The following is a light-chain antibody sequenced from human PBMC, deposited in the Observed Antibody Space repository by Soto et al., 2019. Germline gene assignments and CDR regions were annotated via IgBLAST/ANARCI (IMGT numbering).Light chain of an antibody. CDR2: DDN. CDR1: SSNIGGNS. Sequence: QYVLTPPPSVSAAPGQKVTISCSGSSSNIGGNSVSWYQQLPGTAPKLLIYDDNKRPSGIPDRFSGSKSGTSATLGITGFQTGDEADYYCGSWDSSLSAYVFGTGTKVNVL. J-gene: IGLJ1*01. V-gene: IGLV1-51*01. CDR3: GSWDSSLSAYV.